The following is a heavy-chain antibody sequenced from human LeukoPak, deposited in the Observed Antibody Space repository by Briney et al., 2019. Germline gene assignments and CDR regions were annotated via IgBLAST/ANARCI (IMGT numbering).Heavy chain of an antibody. CDR3: ARDGYNSDFGDY. CDR2: IKSDGSST. Sequence: PGGSLRLSCAASGFNFSKYWMHWVRPAPGKGLVLVSRIKSDGSSTNYADSVKGRFTISRDNAKNTLYLQMNSLRAEDTAVYYCARDGYNSDFGDYWGQGTLVTVSS. D-gene: IGHD5-24*01. J-gene: IGHJ4*02. V-gene: IGHV3-74*01. CDR1: GFNFSKYW.